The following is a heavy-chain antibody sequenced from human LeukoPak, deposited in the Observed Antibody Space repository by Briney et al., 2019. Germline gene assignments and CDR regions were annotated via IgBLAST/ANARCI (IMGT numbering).Heavy chain of an antibody. Sequence: KTGGSLRLSCAASGFTFSSYRMTWVRQAPGKGLEWVSSISSSSYIYYADSVKGRFTISRDNAKNSLYLQMNSLRAEDTAVYYCARESYYDSSGFLDYWGQGTLVTVSS. CDR3: ARESYYDSSGFLDY. D-gene: IGHD3-22*01. V-gene: IGHV3-21*01. CDR2: ISSSSYI. J-gene: IGHJ4*02. CDR1: GFTFSSYR.